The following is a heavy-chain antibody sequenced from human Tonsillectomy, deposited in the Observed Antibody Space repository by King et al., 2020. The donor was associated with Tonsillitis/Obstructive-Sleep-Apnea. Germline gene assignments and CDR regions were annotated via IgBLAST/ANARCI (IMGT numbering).Heavy chain of an antibody. J-gene: IGHJ4*02. D-gene: IGHD5/OR15-5a*01. CDR1: GFTFSNAW. Sequence: VQLVESGGGLVKPGEALRLSCVVSGFTFSNAWMSWVRQAPGKGLEWGGGIHTNAEGGTIEYGAPVKGRFTISRDDYENTVYLQMNSLKTEDTAVYYCTLRSSIRGQGTLVTVSS. CDR2: IHTNAEGGTI. V-gene: IGHV3-15*05. CDR3: TLRSSI.